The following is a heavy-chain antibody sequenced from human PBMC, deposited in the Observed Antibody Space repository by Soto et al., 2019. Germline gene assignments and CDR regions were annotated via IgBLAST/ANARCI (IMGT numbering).Heavy chain of an antibody. D-gene: IGHD3-22*01. Sequence: GSRRLSCAASGFTFRSFTMNWVRQAPGKGLEWVSTISSNSAYIYYTDALRGRFTISRDNAKNSLHLQMNSLRAEDTAVYYCVKGNSGYYYEYWGQGIQVTVSS. J-gene: IGHJ4*02. CDR1: GFTFRSFT. CDR2: ISSNSAYI. V-gene: IGHV3-21*01. CDR3: VKGNSGYYYEY.